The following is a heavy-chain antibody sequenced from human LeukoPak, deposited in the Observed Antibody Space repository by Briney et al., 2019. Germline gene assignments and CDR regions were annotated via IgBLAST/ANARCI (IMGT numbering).Heavy chain of an antibody. J-gene: IGHJ4*02. CDR2: IYTSGST. Sequence: SETLSLTCAVSGGSISSYYWSWIRQPAGKGLEWIGRIYTSGSTNYNPSLRSRVTMSVDTSKNQLSLKLSSVTAADTAVYYCARHAVAAAGLDYWGQGTLVTVSS. CDR3: ARHAVAAAGLDY. CDR1: GGSISSYY. D-gene: IGHD6-13*01. V-gene: IGHV4-4*07.